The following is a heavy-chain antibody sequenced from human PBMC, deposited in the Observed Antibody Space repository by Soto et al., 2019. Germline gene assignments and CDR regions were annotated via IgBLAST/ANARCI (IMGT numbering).Heavy chain of an antibody. Sequence: EVQLLESGGGLVQPGGSLRLSCAASGFTFSSYAMSWVRQAPGKGLEWVSAISGSGGSTYYADSVKGRFTISRDNSKNTLYLQMNSLRAEDTGVYYCANRGGQLMYGSGSYYNGYYYYGMDVWGQGTTVTVSS. D-gene: IGHD3-10*01. CDR3: ANRGGQLMYGSGSYYNGYYYYGMDV. J-gene: IGHJ6*02. CDR1: GFTFSSYA. V-gene: IGHV3-23*01. CDR2: ISGSGGST.